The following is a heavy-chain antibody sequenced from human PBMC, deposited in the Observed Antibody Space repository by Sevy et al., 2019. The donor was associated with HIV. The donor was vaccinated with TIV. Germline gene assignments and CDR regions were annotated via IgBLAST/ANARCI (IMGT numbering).Heavy chain of an antibody. Sequence: SETLSLTCTLSGGSVSSSSYFWSWIQQPPGKGLESIGYIYYSGSTNYNPSLKSRVTISVDTSKNQFSLKLSSVTAADTAVYYCARVGGLTDYGMDVWGQGTTVTVSS. V-gene: IGHV4-61*01. CDR3: ARVGGLTDYGMDV. D-gene: IGHD1-26*01. J-gene: IGHJ6*02. CDR2: IYYSGST. CDR1: GGSVSSSSYF.